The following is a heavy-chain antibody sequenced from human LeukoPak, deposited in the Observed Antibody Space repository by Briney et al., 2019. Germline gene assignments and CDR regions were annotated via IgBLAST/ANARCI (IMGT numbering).Heavy chain of an antibody. CDR2: IYGSGST. Sequence: PSETLSLTCTVAGGSISSGSYYWSWIRQPAGKGLECIGRIYGSGSTNYNPSLKSRVTISVDTSKNQFSLKLTSVTAADTAVYYCARQGCSTSCYWFDPLGQGTLVTVSS. CDR3: ARQGCSTSCYWFDP. J-gene: IGHJ5*02. CDR1: GGSISSGSYY. D-gene: IGHD2-2*01. V-gene: IGHV4-61*02.